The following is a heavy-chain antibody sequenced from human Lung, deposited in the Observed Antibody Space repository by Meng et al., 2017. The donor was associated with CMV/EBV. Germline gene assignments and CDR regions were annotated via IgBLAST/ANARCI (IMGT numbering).Heavy chain of an antibody. Sequence: TVKVSCXASGYTFTGYYMHWVRQAPGQGLEWMGWINPNSGGTNYAQKFQGRVTMTRDTSISTAYMELSRLRSDDTAVYYCARVDCSSTSCYLLDGWFDPWGQGTLVTFSS. D-gene: IGHD2-2*01. J-gene: IGHJ5*02. CDR1: GYTFTGYY. CDR3: ARVDCSSTSCYLLDGWFDP. V-gene: IGHV1-2*02. CDR2: INPNSGGT.